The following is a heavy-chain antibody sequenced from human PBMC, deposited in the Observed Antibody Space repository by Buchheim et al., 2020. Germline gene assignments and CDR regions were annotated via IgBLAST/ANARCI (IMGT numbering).Heavy chain of an antibody. J-gene: IGHJ4*02. CDR1: GFTFSSYS. CDR2: ISSSSSYI. D-gene: IGHD4-17*01. CDR3: AREDVYGGYDFDY. Sequence: EVQLVESGGGLVKPGGSLRPSCAASGFTFSSYSMNWVRQAPGKGLEWVSSISSSSSYIYYADPVMGRFTISRDNAKNSLYIQMNSLRAEDTAVYYCAREDVYGGYDFDYWGQGTL. V-gene: IGHV3-21*01.